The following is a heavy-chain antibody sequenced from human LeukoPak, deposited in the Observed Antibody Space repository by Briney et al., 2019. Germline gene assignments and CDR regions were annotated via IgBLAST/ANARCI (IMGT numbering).Heavy chain of an antibody. CDR1: GFTFSSYW. Sequence: PGGSLRLPCAASGFTFSSYWMSWVRQAPGKGLEWGANIKQDGSEKYYVDSVKGRFTISRDNAKNSLYLHMNSVRAEDTAVYYCARVGIVVVTATHWGGVDYWGQGTLVTVSS. V-gene: IGHV3-7*01. D-gene: IGHD2-21*02. J-gene: IGHJ4*02. CDR2: IKQDGSEK. CDR3: ARVGIVVVTATHWGGVDY.